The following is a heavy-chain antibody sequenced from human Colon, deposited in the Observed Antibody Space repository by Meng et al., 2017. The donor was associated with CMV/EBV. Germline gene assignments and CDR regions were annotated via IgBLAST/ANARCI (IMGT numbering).Heavy chain of an antibody. J-gene: IGHJ4*02. Sequence: QGEPQRGGAGPLKTSETLSLTCGVSGGSLSGYYWTWIRQSPGKGLEWIGEINQSGSTNYNPSLKSRVTVSVDTSKNQFSLRVTSVTAADSALYYCAREAGPFFGVIVYDSWGQGTLVTVSS. D-gene: IGHD3-3*01. CDR1: GGSLSGYY. V-gene: IGHV4-34*01. CDR3: AREAGPFFGVIVYDS. CDR2: INQSGST.